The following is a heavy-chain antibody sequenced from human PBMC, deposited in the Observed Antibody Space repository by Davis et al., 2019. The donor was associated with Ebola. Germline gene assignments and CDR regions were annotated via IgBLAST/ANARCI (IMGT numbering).Heavy chain of an antibody. J-gene: IGHJ4*02. CDR1: GGTFITYA. V-gene: IGHV1-69*13. CDR3: ARGWGPSSILPPTEDF. CDR2: IVPILGTP. Sequence: SVKVSCKASGGTFITYAINWVRQAPGQGLEWMGGIVPILGTPNYAQKFQGRVMITADESRNTVYMDLRSLRPDDSAVYYCARGWGPSSILPPTEDFWGQGTLVTVSS. D-gene: IGHD3-16*01.